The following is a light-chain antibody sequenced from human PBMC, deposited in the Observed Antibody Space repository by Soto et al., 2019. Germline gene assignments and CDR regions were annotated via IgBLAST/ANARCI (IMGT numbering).Light chain of an antibody. V-gene: IGLV3-1*01. Sequence: SYELTQPPSVSVSPGQTASITCSGDKLGDNYACWYQQKPGQSPVLVIYQDNKRPSGIPERFSGSTSGNTATLTISGTQAMDEADYYCQAWDSSTAVFGGGTQLTVL. J-gene: IGLJ2*01. CDR1: KLGDNY. CDR3: QAWDSSTAV. CDR2: QDN.